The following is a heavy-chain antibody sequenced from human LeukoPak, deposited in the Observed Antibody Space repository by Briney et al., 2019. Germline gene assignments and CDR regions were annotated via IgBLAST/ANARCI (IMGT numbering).Heavy chain of an antibody. D-gene: IGHD6-19*01. Sequence: ASETLSLTCAVYGGSFSGYYWSWIRQPPGKGLEWIGGINHSGSTNYNPSLKSRVTISVDTSKNQFSLKLSSVTAADTAVYYCARSGFGYSSGWYVRAYYFDYWGQGTLVTVSS. CDR1: GGSFSGYY. J-gene: IGHJ4*02. CDR2: INHSGST. V-gene: IGHV4-34*01. CDR3: ARSGFGYSSGWYVRAYYFDY.